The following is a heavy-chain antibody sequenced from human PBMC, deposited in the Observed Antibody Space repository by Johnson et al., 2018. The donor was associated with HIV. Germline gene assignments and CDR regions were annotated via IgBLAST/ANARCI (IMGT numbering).Heavy chain of an antibody. CDR2: IRYAGRNK. Sequence: QVQLVESGGGLVQPGGSLRLSCAASGFTFSSYWMRWVRQAPGKGLEWVAFIRYAGRNKYYADSVKGRFTSSSDNSKTTLSLQMNSLRAEDTAVYYCARPQVTGDAFEIWGQGTMVAVSS. J-gene: IGHJ3*02. D-gene: IGHD1-1*01. CDR3: ARPQVTGDAFEI. V-gene: IGHV3-30*02. CDR1: GFTFSSYW.